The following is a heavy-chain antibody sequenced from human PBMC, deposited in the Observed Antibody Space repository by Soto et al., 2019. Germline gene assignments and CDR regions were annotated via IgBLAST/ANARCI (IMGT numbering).Heavy chain of an antibody. V-gene: IGHV3-53*01. Sequence: PGGSLRLSCAASGFTVSSNYMSWVRQAPGKGLEWVSVIYSGGSTYYADSVKGRFTISRDNSKNTLYLQMNSLRAEDTAVYYCATDSSSSHYYGMDVWGQGTTVTVSS. D-gene: IGHD6-6*01. J-gene: IGHJ6*02. CDR1: GFTVSSNY. CDR3: ATDSSSSHYYGMDV. CDR2: IYSGGST.